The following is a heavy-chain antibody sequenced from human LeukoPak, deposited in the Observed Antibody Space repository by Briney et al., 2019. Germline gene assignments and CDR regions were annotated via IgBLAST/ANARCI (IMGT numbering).Heavy chain of an antibody. CDR2: IRYDGSNK. CDR3: AKVRVVGATGPRVMIDY. Sequence: QPEGSLRLSCAASGFTFSSYGMHWVRQAPGKGLEWVAFIRYDGSNKYYADSVKGRFTISRDNSKNTLYLQMNSLRAEDTAVYYCAKVRVVGATGPRVMIDYWGQGTLVTVSS. V-gene: IGHV3-30*02. J-gene: IGHJ4*02. CDR1: GFTFSSYG. D-gene: IGHD1-26*01.